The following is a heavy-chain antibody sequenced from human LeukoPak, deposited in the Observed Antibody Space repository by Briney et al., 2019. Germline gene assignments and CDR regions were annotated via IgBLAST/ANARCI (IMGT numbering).Heavy chain of an antibody. CDR1: GFTFSSYA. Sequence: PGGSLRLSCAASGFTFSSYAMHWVRQAPGKGLEWVAVISYDGSNKYYADSVKGRFTISRDNSKNTLYLQMNSLRAEGTAVYYCAKDVEAVAGEFDYWGQGTLVTVSS. D-gene: IGHD6-19*01. J-gene: IGHJ4*02. CDR3: AKDVEAVAGEFDY. V-gene: IGHV3-30*04. CDR2: ISYDGSNK.